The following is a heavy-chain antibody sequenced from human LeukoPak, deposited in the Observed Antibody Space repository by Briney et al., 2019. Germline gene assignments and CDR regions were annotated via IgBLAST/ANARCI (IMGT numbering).Heavy chain of an antibody. Sequence: GGSLRLSCAASGFTFSDYYMSWIRRAPGKGPEWVANIKQDGSDNFYADSVKGRFTISRDNAENSLYLQMNSLRIEDTAVYYCARDRRPTIYGGLDSWGQGTVVTVSS. CDR3: ARDRRPTIYGGLDS. CDR1: GFTFSDYY. V-gene: IGHV3-7*01. D-gene: IGHD3-10*02. J-gene: IGHJ5*01. CDR2: IKQDGSDN.